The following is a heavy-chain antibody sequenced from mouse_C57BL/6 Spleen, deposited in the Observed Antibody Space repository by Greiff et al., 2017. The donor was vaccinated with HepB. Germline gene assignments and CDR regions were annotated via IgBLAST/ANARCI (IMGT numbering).Heavy chain of an antibody. CDR3: ARSPSYYSNSDYAMDY. V-gene: IGHV1-18*01. J-gene: IGHJ4*01. CDR2: INPNNGGT. D-gene: IGHD2-5*01. CDR1: GYTFTDYN. Sequence: VQLQQSGPELVKPGASVKIPCKASGYTFTDYNMDWVKQSHGKSLEWIGDINPNNGGTIYNQKFKGKATLTVDKSSSTAYMELRSLTSEDTAVYYCARSPSYYSNSDYAMDYWGQGTSVTVSS.